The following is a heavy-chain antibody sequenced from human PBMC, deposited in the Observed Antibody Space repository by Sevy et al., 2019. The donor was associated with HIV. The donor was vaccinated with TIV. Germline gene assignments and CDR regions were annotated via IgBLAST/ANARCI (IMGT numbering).Heavy chain of an antibody. CDR1: GFTFGDYC. D-gene: IGHD6-13*01. J-gene: IGHJ4*02. V-gene: IGHV3-49*04. Sequence: GGSLRLSCTASGFTFGDYCMSWVRQAPGKGLEWVAFLKSDVYGGTVDHAASVRGRFVISRDDSKTIAYLQMNDLKTGEKGGFYCTGWKAAQSIFGYWGQGALVTVSS. CDR2: LKSDVYGGTV. CDR3: TGWKAAQSIFGY.